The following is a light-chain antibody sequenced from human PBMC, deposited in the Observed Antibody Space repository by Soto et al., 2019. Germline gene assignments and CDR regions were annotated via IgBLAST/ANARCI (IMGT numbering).Light chain of an antibody. CDR2: AVT. V-gene: IGLV2-14*03. CDR1: SSDVGAYSY. Sequence: QSVLTQPASVSGSPGQSITISCTGTSSDVGAYSYVSWYQQHPSKAPKLVIFAVTNRPSGVSNRFSGSKSGNTASLTISGLQTDDEADYYCCSYSGGSTLYVFGTGTKLTVL. J-gene: IGLJ1*01. CDR3: CSYSGGSTLYV.